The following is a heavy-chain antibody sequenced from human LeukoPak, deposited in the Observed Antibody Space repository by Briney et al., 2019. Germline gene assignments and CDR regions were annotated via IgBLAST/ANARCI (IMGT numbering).Heavy chain of an antibody. CDR1: GGSISSYY. CDR3: ATSADYPFDY. V-gene: IGHV4-59*01. CDR2: IYYSGST. J-gene: IGHJ4*02. D-gene: IGHD4-11*01. Sequence: SETLSLTCTVSGGSISSYYWSWIRQLPGKGLEWIGYIYYSGSTNYNPSLKSRVTISVDTSKNQFSLKLSSVTAADTAVYYCATSADYPFDYWGQGTLVTVSS.